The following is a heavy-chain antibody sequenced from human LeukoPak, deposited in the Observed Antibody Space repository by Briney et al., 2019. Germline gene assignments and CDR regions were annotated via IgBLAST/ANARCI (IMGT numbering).Heavy chain of an antibody. CDR2: IWYDGSNK. Sequence: GGSLRLSCAASGFTFSSYCMHWVRQAPGKGLEWVAVIWYDGSNKYYADSVKGRFTISRDNSKHTLYLQMNSLRAEDTAVYYCARESNAFDYWGQGTLVTVSS. CDR1: GFTFSSYC. V-gene: IGHV3-33*01. J-gene: IGHJ4*02. CDR3: ARESNAFDY.